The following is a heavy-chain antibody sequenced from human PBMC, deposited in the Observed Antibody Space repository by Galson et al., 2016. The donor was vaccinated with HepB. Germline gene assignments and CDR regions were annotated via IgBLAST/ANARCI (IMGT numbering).Heavy chain of an antibody. CDR3: AKGRNFYDNSVYLAD. CDR1: GFTFINHA. V-gene: IGHV3-23*01. D-gene: IGHD3-22*01. CDR2: ISGRGDNI. Sequence: SLRLSCAASGFTFINHAMSWVRQAPGKGPEWVSTISGRGDNIFYGDSVKGRFTISRDNSNNTVFLQMNSLRAEDTAVYYCAKGRNFYDNSVYLADWGQGTLVTVSS. J-gene: IGHJ4*02.